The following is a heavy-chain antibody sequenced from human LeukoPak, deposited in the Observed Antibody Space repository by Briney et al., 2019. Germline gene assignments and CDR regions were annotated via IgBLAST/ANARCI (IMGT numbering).Heavy chain of an antibody. D-gene: IGHD3-22*01. J-gene: IGHJ4*02. V-gene: IGHV4-34*01. CDR2: INHRGST. CDR1: GGSFSGYW. Sequence: SETLSLTCAVYGGSFSGYWWSWVRLPPGKGLEWIGEINHRGSTNYNPSLKSRVTIAVDTSKIQFSLKLSSVTAADTAVYYCARGPPLNPGDFNSSGYYYFDYWGLGTLVTVSS. CDR3: ARGPPLNPGDFNSSGYYYFDY.